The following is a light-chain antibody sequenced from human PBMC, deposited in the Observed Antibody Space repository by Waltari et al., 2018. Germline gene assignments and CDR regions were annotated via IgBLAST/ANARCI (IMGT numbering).Light chain of an antibody. CDR1: SSDVGGYNY. CDR3: SSYAGSNNYV. J-gene: IGLJ1*01. Sequence: QSALTQPPSASGSPGQSVTISCTGTSSDVGGYNYVAWYQHHPGKAPKLMIYEVSKRPSGVPDRFSASKSGNTASLTVSVLQAEDEADYYCSSYAGSNNYVFGTGTKVTVL. CDR2: EVS. V-gene: IGLV2-8*01.